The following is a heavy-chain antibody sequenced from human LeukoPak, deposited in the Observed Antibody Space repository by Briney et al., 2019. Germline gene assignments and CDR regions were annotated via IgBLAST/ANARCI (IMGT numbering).Heavy chain of an antibody. CDR3: ARSYCSSTSCYTYFDY. D-gene: IGHD2-2*02. J-gene: IGHJ4*02. CDR1: GGSISSHY. CDR2: IYYSGST. Sequence: SQTLSLTCTVSGGSISSHYWSWIRQPPGKGLEWIGYIYYSGSTNYNPSLKSRVTISVDTSKNQFSLKLSSVTAADTAVYYCARSYCSSTSCYTYFDYWGQGTLVTVSS. V-gene: IGHV4-59*11.